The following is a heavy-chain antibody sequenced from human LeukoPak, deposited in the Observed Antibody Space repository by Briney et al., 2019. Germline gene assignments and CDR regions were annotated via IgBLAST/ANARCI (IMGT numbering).Heavy chain of an antibody. CDR3: AKGPQPGFYMDV. Sequence: GGSLRLSCAASGFAFSSYGMQWVRQAPGKGLEWVAVIWCGGSNKYYADFVKGRFTISRDNSKNALYLQMNSLRAEDTAVYYCAKGPQPGFYMDVWGKGTTVTVSS. D-gene: IGHD5-18*01. V-gene: IGHV3-33*06. J-gene: IGHJ6*03. CDR1: GFAFSSYG. CDR2: IWCGGSNK.